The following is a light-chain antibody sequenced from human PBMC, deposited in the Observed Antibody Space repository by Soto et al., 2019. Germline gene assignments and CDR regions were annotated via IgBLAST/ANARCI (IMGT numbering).Light chain of an antibody. Sequence: QSALTQPASVSGSPGQSITISCTGTSGDIGSYNRVSWYQQHPGKAPKLIIYEVTDRPSGVSNRFSGSKSGNTACLTISGLQAEDEAEYDCSSYTNINTRACVFGTGTKVTVL. CDR2: EVT. J-gene: IGLJ1*01. CDR1: SGDIGSYNR. V-gene: IGLV2-14*01. CDR3: SSYTNINTRACV.